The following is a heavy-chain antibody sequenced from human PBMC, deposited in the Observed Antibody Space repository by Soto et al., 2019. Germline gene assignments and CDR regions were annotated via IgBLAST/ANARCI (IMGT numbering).Heavy chain of an antibody. V-gene: IGHV4-4*02. CDR3: ARDDHIVVIPTSLGATDV. CDR2: IYHSGST. CDR1: GGSIGGNGG. Sequence: ASVMLCLSWAVDGGSIGGNGGWSWVRQPPGKGLEWIGEIYHSGSTNYNPSLKSRVTISLDKSKNQFSLKLTSVTAAGSAVYYCARDDHIVVIPTSLGATDVWGQRTTVPVSS. J-gene: IGHJ6*02. D-gene: IGHD2-2*01.